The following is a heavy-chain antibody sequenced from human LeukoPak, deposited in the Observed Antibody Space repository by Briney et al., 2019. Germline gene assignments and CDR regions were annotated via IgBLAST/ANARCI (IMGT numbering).Heavy chain of an antibody. D-gene: IGHD2/OR15-2a*01. V-gene: IGHV4-39*01. Sequence: SETLSLTCTVSGGSISSSSYYWGWIRQPPGKGLEWIGSIYYSGSTYYNPSLKSRVTISVDTSKNQSSLKLSSVTAADTAVYYCASLSPPDFDIWGQGTMVTVSS. J-gene: IGHJ3*02. CDR2: IYYSGST. CDR3: ASLSPPDFDI. CDR1: GGSISSSSYY.